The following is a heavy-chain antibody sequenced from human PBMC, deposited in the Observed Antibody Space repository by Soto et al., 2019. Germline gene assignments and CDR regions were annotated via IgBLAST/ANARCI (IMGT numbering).Heavy chain of an antibody. J-gene: IGHJ4*02. CDR2: ISNSGGGT. V-gene: IGHV3-23*01. CDR3: AKEDVGGYYYSGL. D-gene: IGHD1-26*01. CDR1: GFTFSNYV. Sequence: GGSLRLSCAAFGFTFSNYVMSRVLQAPGKGLEWVSSISNSGGGTYYADSVRGRFTISRDNSKNTLYLQMNSLRAEDTAVYYCAKEDVGGYYYSGLWGRGTLVTVSS.